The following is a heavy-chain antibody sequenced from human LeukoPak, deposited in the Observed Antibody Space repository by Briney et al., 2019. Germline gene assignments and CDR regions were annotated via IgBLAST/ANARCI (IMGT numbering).Heavy chain of an antibody. CDR3: ARGDGYNSDYFDY. Sequence: SETLSLTCTVSGGSISSYYWSWIRQPPGKGLEWIGYIYYSGSTNYNPSLKGRVTISVDTSKNQFSLKLSSVTAADTAVYYCARGDGYNSDYFDYWGQGTLVTVSS. D-gene: IGHD5-24*01. V-gene: IGHV4-59*08. CDR1: GGSISSYY. J-gene: IGHJ4*02. CDR2: IYYSGST.